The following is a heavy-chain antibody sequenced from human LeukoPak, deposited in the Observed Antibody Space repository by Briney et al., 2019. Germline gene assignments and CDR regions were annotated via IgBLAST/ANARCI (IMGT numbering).Heavy chain of an antibody. CDR1: GXTLSAYA. V-gene: IGHV3-30*18. J-gene: IGHJ4*02. Sequence: PGRSLRLSCAASGXTLSAYAMHWVRQAPGKGQEWVALISYDGSNKYYADFVKGRFTISRDSSKNTLYLQVNSLRAEDTAVYYCAKEGLGSSWYPNYFDYWGQGTLVTVSS. CDR3: AKEGLGSSWYPNYFDY. CDR2: ISYDGSNK. D-gene: IGHD6-13*01.